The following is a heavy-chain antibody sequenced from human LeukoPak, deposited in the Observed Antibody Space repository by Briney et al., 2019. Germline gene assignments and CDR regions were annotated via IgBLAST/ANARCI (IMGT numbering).Heavy chain of an antibody. J-gene: IGHJ4*02. CDR3: AKVTKDGYNDDY. Sequence: PGGSLRLSCAASGFTFSSYSMNWVRQAPGKGLEWVSAISGSGGSTYYADSVKGRFTISRDNSKNTLYLQMNSLRAEDTAVYYCAKVTKDGYNDDYWGQGTLVTVSS. CDR2: ISGSGGST. V-gene: IGHV3-23*01. D-gene: IGHD5-24*01. CDR1: GFTFSSYS.